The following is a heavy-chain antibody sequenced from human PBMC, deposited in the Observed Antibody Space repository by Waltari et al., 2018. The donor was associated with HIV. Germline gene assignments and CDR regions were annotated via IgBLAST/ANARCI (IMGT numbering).Heavy chain of an antibody. CDR1: GSTFSCYG. D-gene: IGHD3-16*01. V-gene: IGHV3-33*06. CDR3: VKERGPFNGFDI. Sequence: QVYLMESGGGVVPPGGSLKLSCEASGSTFSCYGMHWVRQAPGQGLEWVAVIWSDGYNKFYADSVRGRFTFSRDNSKYTLSLQMNSLRAEDTALYYCVKERGPFNGFDIWGQGTMVTVSS. J-gene: IGHJ3*02. CDR2: IWSDGYNK.